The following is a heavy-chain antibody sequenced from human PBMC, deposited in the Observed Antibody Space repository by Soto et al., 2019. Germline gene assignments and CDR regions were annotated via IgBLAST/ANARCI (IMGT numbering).Heavy chain of an antibody. J-gene: IGHJ4*02. D-gene: IGHD3-22*01. V-gene: IGHV3-23*01. CDR3: AKVFYYYDSSGYYYFDY. CDR2: ISGSGSTI. Sequence: HPGGSLRLSCAASVFTFSSYAVSWVRQAPGKGPEWISSISGSGSTIYYADSVKGRFTISRDNSKNTLYLQMSSLRAEDTAVYYCAKVFYYYDSSGYYYFDYWGQGTLVTVSS. CDR1: VFTFSSYA.